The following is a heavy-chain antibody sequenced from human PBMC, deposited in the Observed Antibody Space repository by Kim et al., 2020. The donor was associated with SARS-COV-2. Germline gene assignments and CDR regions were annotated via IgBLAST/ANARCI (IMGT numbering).Heavy chain of an antibody. CDR3: ARDLRWELDGLDY. CDR1: GFTFSSYW. Sequence: GGSLRLSCAASGFTFSSYWMSWVRQAPGKGLEWVANIKQDGSEKYYVDSVKGRFTISRDNAKNSLYLQMNSLRAEDTAVYYCARDLRWELDGLDYWGQGTLVTVSS. CDR2: IKQDGSEK. D-gene: IGHD1-26*01. J-gene: IGHJ4*02. V-gene: IGHV3-7*03.